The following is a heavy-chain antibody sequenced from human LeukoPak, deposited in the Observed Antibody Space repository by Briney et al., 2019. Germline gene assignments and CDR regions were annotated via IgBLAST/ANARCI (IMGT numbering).Heavy chain of an antibody. CDR1: TFAVSAYH. V-gene: IGHV3-23*01. Sequence: GGSLRLSCAASTFAVSAYHVTWVRQAPGKGLEWVSAISGSGGSTYYADSVKGRFTISRDNSKNTLYPQMNSLRAEDTAVYYCAKTYKAPYFDYWGQGTLVTVSS. D-gene: IGHD3-10*01. CDR2: ISGSGGST. J-gene: IGHJ4*02. CDR3: AKTYKAPYFDY.